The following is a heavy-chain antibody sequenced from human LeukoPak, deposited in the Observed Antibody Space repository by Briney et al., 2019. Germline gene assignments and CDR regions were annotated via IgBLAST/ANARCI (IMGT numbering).Heavy chain of an antibody. V-gene: IGHV3-48*03. CDR3: ARDSSDILTGLTPFDY. D-gene: IGHD3-9*01. J-gene: IGHJ4*02. CDR2: ISSDGVTK. CDR1: GFTFSSYE. Sequence: PGGSLRLSCAASGFTFSSYEMNWVRQAPGKGLEWVSYISSDGVTKYYADSVKGRFTISRDNAKKSLYLQMGSLRADDTAVYYCARDSSDILTGLTPFDYWGQGTLVTVSS.